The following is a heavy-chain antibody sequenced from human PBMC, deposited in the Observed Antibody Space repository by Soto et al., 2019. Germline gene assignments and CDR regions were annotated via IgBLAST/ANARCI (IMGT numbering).Heavy chain of an antibody. J-gene: IGHJ4*02. V-gene: IGHV3-11*01. D-gene: IGHD3-3*01. Sequence: GGSLRLSCAASGFSFSDHYMTWIRQAPGKGLEWVSYISGSGSTIHYAHSVKGRFTVSRDNAKNSVYLQMNSLRAEDTAVYFCAADLHYYTSDYWGQGTLVTVSS. CDR1: GFSFSDHY. CDR2: ISGSGSTI. CDR3: AADLHYYTSDY.